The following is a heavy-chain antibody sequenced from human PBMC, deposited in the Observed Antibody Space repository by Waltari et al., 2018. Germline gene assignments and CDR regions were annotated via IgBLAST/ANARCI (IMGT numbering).Heavy chain of an antibody. Sequence: QVQLVESGGGVVQPGGSLRLSCAASGLTFSSYGMHWVRQAPGKGLEWGGFIRYDGSNKYYADSVKGRFTISRENSKNTLFVQMNRLKTEDTAVYYCAEDGHYYDSSGALTPDYWGQGTLVTVSS. CDR2: IRYDGSNK. V-gene: IGHV3-30*02. CDR1: GLTFSSYG. J-gene: IGHJ4*02. CDR3: AEDGHYYDSSGALTPDY. D-gene: IGHD3-22*01.